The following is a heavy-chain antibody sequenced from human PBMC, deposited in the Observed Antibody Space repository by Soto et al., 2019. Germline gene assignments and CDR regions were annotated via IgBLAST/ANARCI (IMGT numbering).Heavy chain of an antibody. D-gene: IGHD5-18*01. CDR3: ASQKLGYNTFDP. Sequence: SETLSLTCTVSGGSISSGDYYWSWIRQPPGKGLEWIGYIYYSGSTYYNPSLKSRVTISVDTSKNQFSLKLSSVTAADTAVYYCASQKLGYNTFDPWGQGTLVTVSS. CDR2: IYYSGST. CDR1: GGSISSGDYY. V-gene: IGHV4-30-4*01. J-gene: IGHJ5*02.